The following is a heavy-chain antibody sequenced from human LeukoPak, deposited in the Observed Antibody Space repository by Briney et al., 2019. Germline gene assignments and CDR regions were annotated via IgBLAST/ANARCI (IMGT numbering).Heavy chain of an antibody. D-gene: IGHD6-6*01. CDR2: IYPGDSDT. V-gene: IGHV5-51*01. J-gene: IGHJ4*02. CDR1: GFSFTNFW. Sequence: AGESLKISCEGSGFSFTNFWIGWVRQLPGKGLEWMGIIYPGDSDTKYGPSFQGQVTFSADKSINTAYLQWRSLKASDTAIYYCTRHLQGSSSMSVDYWGQGTLVTVSS. CDR3: TRHLQGSSSMSVDY.